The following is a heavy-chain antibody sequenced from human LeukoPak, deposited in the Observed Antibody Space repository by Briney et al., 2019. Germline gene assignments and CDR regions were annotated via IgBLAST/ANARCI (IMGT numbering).Heavy chain of an antibody. V-gene: IGHV1-8*01. CDR1: GHTLTSYD. J-gene: IGHJ6*03. Sequence: ASVKVSCKTYGHTLTSYDITRVRQAPGQGLEWMGWVNPNSGNTGYAQKFQGRVTMTRNTSISTAYMELSSLRSEDTAVYYCARGGQGQYYYDSSGYYDYYYYYYMDVWGKGTTVTVSS. D-gene: IGHD3-22*01. CDR3: ARGGQGQYYYDSSGYYDYYYYYYMDV. CDR2: VNPNSGNT.